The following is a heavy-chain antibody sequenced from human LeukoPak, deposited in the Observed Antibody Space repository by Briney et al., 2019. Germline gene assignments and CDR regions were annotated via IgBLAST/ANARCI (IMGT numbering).Heavy chain of an antibody. CDR2: IFPADSDT. CDR3: ARPGYSSSLED. Sequence: SLKTFCRASGYRFTNSCICWWRQMREKQLEWMGIIFPADSDTRYSPSFQGPVTMSADKSISTAYLQSSSLKASDTAVYYCARPGYSSSLEDWGQGTLVTVSS. V-gene: IGHV5-51*01. CDR1: GYRFTNSC. J-gene: IGHJ4*02. D-gene: IGHD6-13*01.